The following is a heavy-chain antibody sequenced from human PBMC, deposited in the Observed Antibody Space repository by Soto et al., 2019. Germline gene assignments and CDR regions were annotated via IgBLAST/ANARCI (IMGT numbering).Heavy chain of an antibody. CDR2: FDPEDGET. CDR1: GYTLTELS. CDR3: ATAIPRPSMVREWDAFDI. V-gene: IGHV1-24*01. Sequence: GASVKVSCKVSGYTLTELSMHWVRQAPGKGLEWMGGFDPEDGETIYAQKFQGRVTMTEDTSTDTAYMELSSLRSEDTAVYYCATAIPRPSMVREWDAFDIWGQGTMVTGSS. J-gene: IGHJ3*02. D-gene: IGHD3-10*01.